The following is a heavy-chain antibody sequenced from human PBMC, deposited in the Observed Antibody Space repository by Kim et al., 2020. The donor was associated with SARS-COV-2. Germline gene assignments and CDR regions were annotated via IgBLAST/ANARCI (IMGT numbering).Heavy chain of an antibody. Sequence: ASVKVSCKASGYTFTSYAMHWVRQAPGQRLEWMGWINAGNGNTKYSQKFQGRVTITRDTSASTAYMELSSLRSEDTAVYYCARGVLLRYFEMGPWGQGTLVTVSS. D-gene: IGHD3-9*01. V-gene: IGHV1-3*01. CDR3: ARGVLLRYFEMGP. CDR2: INAGNGNT. CDR1: GYTFTSYA. J-gene: IGHJ5*02.